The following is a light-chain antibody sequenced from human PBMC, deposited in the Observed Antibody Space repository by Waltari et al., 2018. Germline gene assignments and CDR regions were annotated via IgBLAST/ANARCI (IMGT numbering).Light chain of an antibody. CDR3: QVWDSSTGV. V-gene: IGLV3-9*01. CDR1: NIRHKN. Sequence: SYELTQPPSVSVALGQTATITCGGNNIRHKNVHWYQQKPGQAPVLVIYRDTNRPSGIPERFSGSNSGNTATLTSSRAQAGDEADYYCQVWDSSTGVFGGGTKLTVL. J-gene: IGLJ3*02. CDR2: RDT.